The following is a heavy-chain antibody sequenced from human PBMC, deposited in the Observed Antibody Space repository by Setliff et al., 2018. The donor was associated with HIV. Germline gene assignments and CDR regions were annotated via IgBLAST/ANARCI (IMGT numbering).Heavy chain of an antibody. CDR1: GFTFSSSW. CDR3: TRNNVAWYQPLGYFDL. V-gene: IGHV3-49*04. D-gene: IGHD2-2*01. CDR2: IRSKAYGGTT. J-gene: IGHJ2*01. Sequence: SLRLSCAASGFTFSSSWMGWVRQAPGKRLEWVGFIRSKAYGGTTEYAASVKGRFTISRDDSKSIAYLQMNSLKTEDTAVYYCTRNNVAWYQPLGYFDLWGRGNLVTVSS.